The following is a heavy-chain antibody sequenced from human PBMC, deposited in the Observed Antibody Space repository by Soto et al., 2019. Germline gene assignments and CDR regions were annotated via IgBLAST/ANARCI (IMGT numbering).Heavy chain of an antibody. V-gene: IGHV3-21*01. CDR1: GFTFSAYS. Sequence: GSLRLSCAASGFTFSAYSMNWVRQAPGKGLEWVSSISSSSSYISYADSVKGRFTISRDNARNSLYLQMNSLRDEDTAVYYCAREMANCFDYWGQGTPVTVSS. D-gene: IGHD5-12*01. CDR2: ISSSSSYI. CDR3: AREMANCFDY. J-gene: IGHJ4*02.